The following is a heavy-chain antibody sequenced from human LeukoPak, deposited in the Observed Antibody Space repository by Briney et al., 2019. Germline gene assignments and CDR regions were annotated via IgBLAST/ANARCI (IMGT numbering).Heavy chain of an antibody. J-gene: IGHJ4*02. Sequence: GESLRLSCSASGFTFDDYCMRWVRQAPPKELEWVSGINWNRGSTRYADSVKGRFTISSDNAKNSLYLQMNSLRAEDTALYYCARGEPEFDYWGQGTLVTVSS. CDR2: INWNRGST. CDR1: GFTFDDYC. D-gene: IGHD1-14*01. V-gene: IGHV3-20*04. CDR3: ARGEPEFDY.